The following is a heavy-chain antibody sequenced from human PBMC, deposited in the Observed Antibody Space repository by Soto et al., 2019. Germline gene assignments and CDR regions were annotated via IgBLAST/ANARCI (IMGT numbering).Heavy chain of an antibody. D-gene: IGHD3-10*01. Sequence: LSLTCPVSGGSISSTSWCRWVRQSPGKGLEWIGEIYHNGSPDYNPSLKSRVTISVDKSKNHVFLKLTSVTAADTAMYFCGRWLGTSYGMDVWGQGTAVTVSS. CDR3: GRWLGTSYGMDV. CDR1: GGSISSTSW. V-gene: IGHV4-4*01. J-gene: IGHJ6*02. CDR2: IYHNGSP.